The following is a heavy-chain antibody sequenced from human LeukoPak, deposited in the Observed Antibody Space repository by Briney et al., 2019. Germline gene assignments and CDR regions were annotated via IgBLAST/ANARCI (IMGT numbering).Heavy chain of an antibody. Sequence: SETLSLTCTVSSDSISSYYWSWIRQPPGKGLEWIGYIYYSGSTNYNPSLKSRVTISVDTSKNQFSLKLSSVTAADTAVYYCARVPDYGDYVDAFDIWGQGTMVTVSS. D-gene: IGHD4-17*01. V-gene: IGHV4-59*01. CDR2: IYYSGST. CDR3: ARVPDYGDYVDAFDI. J-gene: IGHJ3*02. CDR1: SDSISSYY.